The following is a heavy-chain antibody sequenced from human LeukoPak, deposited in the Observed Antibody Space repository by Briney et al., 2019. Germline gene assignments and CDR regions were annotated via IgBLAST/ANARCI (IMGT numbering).Heavy chain of an antibody. J-gene: IGHJ6*02. CDR2: IIPIFGTA. CDR3: ARDLLDGYNSYYYYGMDV. Sequence: GASVNVSCKASGGTFSSYAISWVRQAPGQGLEWMGGIIPIFGTANYAQKFQGRVTITADESTSTAYMELSSLRSEDTAVYYCARDLLDGYNSYYYYGMDVWGQGTTVTVSS. V-gene: IGHV1-69*13. D-gene: IGHD5-24*01. CDR1: GGTFSSYA.